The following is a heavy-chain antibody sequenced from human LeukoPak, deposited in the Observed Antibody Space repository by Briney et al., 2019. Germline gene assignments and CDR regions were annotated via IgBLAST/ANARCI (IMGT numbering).Heavy chain of an antibody. V-gene: IGHV3-74*01. CDR1: GFTFSSYW. J-gene: IGHJ4*02. D-gene: IGHD6-19*01. CDR2: INSDGSST. CDR3: ARRGAVAGTFDY. Sequence: QPGGSLRLSCAASGFTFSSYWMHWVRQAPGKGLVWVSRINSDGSSTSYADSVKGRFTISRDNAKNTLYLQMNSLRAEDTAVYYCARRGAVAGTFDYWGQGTLVTVSS.